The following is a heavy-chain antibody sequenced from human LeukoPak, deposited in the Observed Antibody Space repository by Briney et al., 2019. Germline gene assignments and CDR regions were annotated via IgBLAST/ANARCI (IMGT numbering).Heavy chain of an antibody. J-gene: IGHJ4*02. V-gene: IGHV3-23*01. Sequence: GSLRLSCATSGFTFSSYVMSWVRQAPGKGLEWVSAVSGSGATTSYADSVKGQFIISRDNSRNTLYLQMNSLRAEDMAVYYCAKGLAAARYYFDYWGQGTLVTVSS. D-gene: IGHD6-13*01. CDR2: VSGSGATT. CDR3: AKGLAAARYYFDY. CDR1: GFTFSSYV.